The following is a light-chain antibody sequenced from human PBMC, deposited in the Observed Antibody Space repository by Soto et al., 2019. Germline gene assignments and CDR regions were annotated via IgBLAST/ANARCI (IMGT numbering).Light chain of an antibody. CDR1: QSVSSN. CDR2: GAS. V-gene: IGKV3-15*01. Sequence: EIVMTQSPATLSVSPGERATLSCRASQSVSSNLAWYQQKPGQAPRLLIYGASTRATGIPARFSGSGSGTEFTLTISSLQSEDFAVYYCQQYNNWPLAFGQGTEVEIK. J-gene: IGKJ1*01. CDR3: QQYNNWPLA.